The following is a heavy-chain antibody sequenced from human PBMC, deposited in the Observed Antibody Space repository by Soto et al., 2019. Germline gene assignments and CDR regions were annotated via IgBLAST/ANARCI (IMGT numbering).Heavy chain of an antibody. CDR1: GFTFSSYG. V-gene: IGHV3-23*01. D-gene: IGHD6-19*01. Sequence: EVQLLESGGALVQPGGSLRLSCAASGFTFSSYGMSWVRQAPGKGLEWVSAISDSGDSPYYADSVKGRFTISRDNSENTLYLQMNSLRAEDTAVYYCAREGPLAVAGSLDYWGQGTLVTVSS. CDR2: ISDSGDSP. J-gene: IGHJ4*02. CDR3: AREGPLAVAGSLDY.